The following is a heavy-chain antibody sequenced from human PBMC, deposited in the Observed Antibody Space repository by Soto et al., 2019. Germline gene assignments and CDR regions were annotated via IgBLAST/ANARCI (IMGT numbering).Heavy chain of an antibody. Sequence: QVTLKESGPVLVEPTETLTLTCTVSGFSLSNARMGVSWIRQPPGKALEWLAHIFSNDEKSYSTSLKSRLTISKDTSKSQVVLTMTNMDPVHTATYYCARKTGSGLYGDYVDDYWGQGTLVTVSS. CDR2: IFSNDEK. J-gene: IGHJ4*02. CDR3: ARKTGSGLYGDYVDDY. CDR1: GFSLSNARMG. D-gene: IGHD4-17*01. V-gene: IGHV2-26*01.